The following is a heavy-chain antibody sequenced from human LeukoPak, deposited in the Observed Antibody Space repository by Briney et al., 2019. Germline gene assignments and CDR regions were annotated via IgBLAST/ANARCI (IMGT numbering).Heavy chain of an antibody. V-gene: IGHV3-30*14. CDR2: ISYDGSNK. Sequence: GGSLRLSCAASGFTFSSYAMHWVRQAPGKGLEWVAVISYDGSNKYYADSVKGRFTISRDNSKNTLYLQMNSLRAEDTAVYYCAGPFIAVADDYWGQGTLVTVSS. CDR3: AGPFIAVADDY. J-gene: IGHJ4*02. CDR1: GFTFSSYA. D-gene: IGHD6-19*01.